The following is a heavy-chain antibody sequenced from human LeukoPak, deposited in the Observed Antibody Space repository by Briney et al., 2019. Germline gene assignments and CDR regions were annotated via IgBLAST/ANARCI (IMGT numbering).Heavy chain of an antibody. CDR2: ISSSGSTI. Sequence: GGSLRLSCAASGFTFSDYYMSWIRQAPGKGLEWVSYISSSGSTIYYADSVKGRFTISRDNAKNSLYLQMNSLRAEDTAVYYCARDYDILTGYRPTYGMDVWGQGTTVTVSS. V-gene: IGHV3-11*01. J-gene: IGHJ6*02. CDR3: ARDYDILTGYRPTYGMDV. D-gene: IGHD3-9*01. CDR1: GFTFSDYY.